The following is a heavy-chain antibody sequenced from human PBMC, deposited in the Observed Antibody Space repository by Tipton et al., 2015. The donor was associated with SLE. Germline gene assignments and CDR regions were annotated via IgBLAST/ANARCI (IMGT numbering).Heavy chain of an antibody. V-gene: IGHV4-61*05. D-gene: IGHD5-24*01. CDR3: ARGWGYRNY. J-gene: IGHJ4*02. Sequence: TLSLTCTVSGGSISSTSYYWGWIRQPPGKGLEWIGYIYYSGSTNYNPPLKSRVTISVDTTKNQFSLKLSAVTAADTAVYYCARGWGYRNYWGQGTLVTVSS. CDR1: GGSISSTSYY. CDR2: IYYSGST.